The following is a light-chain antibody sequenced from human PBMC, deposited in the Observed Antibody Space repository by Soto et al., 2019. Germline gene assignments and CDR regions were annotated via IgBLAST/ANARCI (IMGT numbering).Light chain of an antibody. V-gene: IGKV3-15*01. Sequence: EILMTQSPATLSVSPGERATLSCRASQSVSSNLAWYQQKPGQAPRLLIYDASTRATGIPARFSGSGSGTEFTLTISSLQSEDFAVYYCQQYNNWPPTFGQGTKVEIK. CDR1: QSVSSN. J-gene: IGKJ1*01. CDR2: DAS. CDR3: QQYNNWPPT.